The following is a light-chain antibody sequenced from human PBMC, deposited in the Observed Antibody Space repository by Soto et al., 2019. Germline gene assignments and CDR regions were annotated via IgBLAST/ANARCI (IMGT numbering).Light chain of an antibody. V-gene: IGKV2-24*01. CDR1: QSLVHSDGGTY. CDR2: KIS. Sequence: DIVLTQTPLSSPVTLGQPASISCRSSQSLVHSDGGTYLSWLQQRPGQPPRLLISKISNRFSGVPDRFSGSGAGTDFTLKIRRVEDEDVGVYYCMQATQFPYTFGQGTKLEIK. CDR3: MQATQFPYT. J-gene: IGKJ2*01.